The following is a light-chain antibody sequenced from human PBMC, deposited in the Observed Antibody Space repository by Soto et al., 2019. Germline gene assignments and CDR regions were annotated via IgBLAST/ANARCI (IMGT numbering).Light chain of an antibody. J-gene: IGLJ1*01. CDR1: SSDVGGYNF. CDR3: FSYEDANNFV. CDR2: EVT. Sequence: QSVLTQPPSASGSPGQSVIISCTGTSSDVGGYNFVSWFQQHPGKAPKLMIYEVTKRPSGVPDRFSGSKSGNTASLTVSELQTEDEGEYYCFSYEDANNFVFGSGTKLTVL. V-gene: IGLV2-8*01.